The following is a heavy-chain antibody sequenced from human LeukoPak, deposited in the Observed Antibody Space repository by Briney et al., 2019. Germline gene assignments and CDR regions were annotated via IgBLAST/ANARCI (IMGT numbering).Heavy chain of an antibody. CDR1: GFTFSFHW. CDR3: ARLQGAYTTYDY. D-gene: IGHD3-16*01. J-gene: IGHJ4*02. CDR2: IRPDGTEK. V-gene: IGHV3-7*01. Sequence: GGSLRLSCAASGFTFSFHWMSWVRQAPGKGLEWVASIRPDGTEKYYLDSVKGRFTISKGNAKDSLFLQMNSLRGEDTAVYYCARLQGAYTTYDYWGQGTLVTVSS.